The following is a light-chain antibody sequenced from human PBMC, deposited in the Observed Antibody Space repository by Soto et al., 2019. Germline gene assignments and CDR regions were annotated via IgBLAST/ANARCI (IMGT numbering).Light chain of an antibody. CDR3: QQYNSYQT. CDR2: GAS. V-gene: IGKV3-15*01. J-gene: IGKJ1*01. Sequence: EIFMTQSPATLSLSPVEGATLSCMASHSVSSKLAWYQQKPGQAPRLLIYGASTRATGIPARFSGSGSGTEFTLTIRSLQPDDFATYYCQQYNSYQTFGQGTKVDIK. CDR1: HSVSSK.